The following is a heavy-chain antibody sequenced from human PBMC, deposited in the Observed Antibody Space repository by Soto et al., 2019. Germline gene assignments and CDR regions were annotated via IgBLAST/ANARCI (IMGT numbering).Heavy chain of an antibody. CDR1: GFSFSIYT. V-gene: IGHV3-21*01. D-gene: IGHD6-13*01. CDR3: ANGGTAAGTIRQ. J-gene: IGHJ4*02. Sequence: VQLVESGGGLVQPGGSLRLSCAASGFSFSIYTMNWVRQAPGKGLEWVSSIGPSSNSIYYADSVKGRFTISRDNAKNSLYLQMNSLRGEDTAVYYCANGGTAAGTIRQWGQGTLVTVSS. CDR2: IGPSSNSI.